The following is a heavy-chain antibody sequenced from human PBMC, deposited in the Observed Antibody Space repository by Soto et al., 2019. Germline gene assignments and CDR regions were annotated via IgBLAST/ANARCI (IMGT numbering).Heavy chain of an antibody. J-gene: IGHJ1*01. CDR3: AGGSSLCWECFHH. CDR2: VYNSGST. V-gene: IGHV4-59*01. Sequence: QVQLQESVPGLVKPSETLSLTCNVSGGSISSYYWSWIRQPPGKGLEYIGHVYNSGSTIHSPSLKSRATISVDTSKNQFSLKLTSVTAADTAVYYCAGGSSLCWECFHHWGQGILITGSS. D-gene: IGHD2-2*01. CDR1: GGSISSYY.